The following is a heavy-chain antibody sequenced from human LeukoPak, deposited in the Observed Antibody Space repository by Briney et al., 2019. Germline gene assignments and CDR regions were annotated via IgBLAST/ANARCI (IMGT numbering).Heavy chain of an antibody. CDR1: GFSFRNYA. J-gene: IGHJ3*02. D-gene: IGHD1-26*01. CDR3: AKEHSRSGSPRVGAFDI. V-gene: IGHV3-23*01. CDR2: ISGSGGTT. Sequence: GGSLSLSCPASGFSFRNYAMNWVRQAPGKGLKWVPFISGSGGTTYYADSLKGRFTVSRDNSKNTLDLQMNSLRAEDTAVYYCAKEHSRSGSPRVGAFDIWGQGTVVTVSS.